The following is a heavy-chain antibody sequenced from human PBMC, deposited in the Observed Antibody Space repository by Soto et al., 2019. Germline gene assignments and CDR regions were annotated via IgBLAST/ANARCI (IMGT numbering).Heavy chain of an antibody. Sequence: QVQLVQSGAEEKKPGASVKVSCKASGYTFTGYAMHWVRQAPGQRLEWMGWINAGNGNTKYSQKFQGRVTITRDTSASAAYRELSSLSSEDTAVDYCARAVAVPADFDYWGQGTLVTVSS. CDR1: GYTFTGYA. V-gene: IGHV1-3*05. D-gene: IGHD6-19*01. CDR2: INAGNGNT. J-gene: IGHJ4*02. CDR3: ARAVAVPADFDY.